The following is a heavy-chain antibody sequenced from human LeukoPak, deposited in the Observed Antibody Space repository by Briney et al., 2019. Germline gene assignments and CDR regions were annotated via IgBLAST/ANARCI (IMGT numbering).Heavy chain of an antibody. CDR2: ISSDGSST. CDR3: ARGGYYDSSGSDY. J-gene: IGHJ4*02. CDR1: GFTFSSYW. V-gene: IGHV3-74*01. Sequence: GGSLRLSCAASGFTFSSYWMHWVRQAPGKGLVWVSRISSDGSSTSYADSVKGRFTISRDNAKNTLYLQMNSLRAEDTAVYYCARGGYYDSSGSDYWGQGNLVTVSS. D-gene: IGHD3-22*01.